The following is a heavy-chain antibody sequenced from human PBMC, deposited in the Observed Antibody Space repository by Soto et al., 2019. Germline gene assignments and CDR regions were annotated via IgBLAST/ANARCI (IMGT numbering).Heavy chain of an antibody. D-gene: IGHD2-15*01. CDR3: TKDGNSNVVVGFRYRVF. J-gene: IGHJ6*03. Sequence: EVQLVESGGGLVQPGRSLRLSCAASGFTFDDYAMHWVRQVPGRGLEWVSGISWDSGGIAYADSVKGRFTISRDNAKNSLYLQMKSLRSQDTAFYYCTKDGNSNVVVGFRYRVFCGKGTTVTVSS. V-gene: IGHV3-9*01. CDR2: ISWDSGGI. CDR1: GFTFDDYA.